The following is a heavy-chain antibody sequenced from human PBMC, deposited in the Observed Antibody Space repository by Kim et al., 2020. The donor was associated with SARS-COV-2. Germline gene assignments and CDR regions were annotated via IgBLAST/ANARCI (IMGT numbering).Heavy chain of an antibody. Sequence: MKARFTTSRDNAKNSLYLQMNSLRAEDTAVYFCARNYYDGNGHSYWYLDLWGRGTLVTVSS. D-gene: IGHD3-22*01. V-gene: IGHV3-48*01. J-gene: IGHJ2*01. CDR3: ARNYYDGNGHSYWYLDL.